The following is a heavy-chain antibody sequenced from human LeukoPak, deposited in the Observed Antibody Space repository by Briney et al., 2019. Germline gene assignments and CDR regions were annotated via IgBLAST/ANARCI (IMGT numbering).Heavy chain of an antibody. CDR1: GFTFSDYY. CDR2: TRNKANSYAT. D-gene: IGHD1-26*01. Sequence: GSLRLSCAASGFTFSDYYMDWVGQAPGKGLEWVGRTRNKANSYATEYAASVKGRFTISRDDSKNSLFLQVNSLKTEDTAVYYCVREAGSGSCSMCYFDCWGQGTLVTVSS. V-gene: IGHV3-72*01. CDR3: VREAGSGSCSMCYFDC. J-gene: IGHJ4*02.